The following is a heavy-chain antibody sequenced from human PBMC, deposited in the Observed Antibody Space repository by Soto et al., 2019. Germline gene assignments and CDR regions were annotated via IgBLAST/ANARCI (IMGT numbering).Heavy chain of an antibody. CDR2: MNPNSGNT. Sequence: ASVKVSCKASGYTFASYDINWVRQATGQGLEWMGWMNPNSGNTGYAQKFQGRVTMTRNTSISTAYMELSSLRSEDTAVYYCARGRYDILTGEDAFDIWGQGTMVTVSS. CDR3: ARGRYDILTGEDAFDI. J-gene: IGHJ3*02. D-gene: IGHD3-9*01. CDR1: GYTFASYD. V-gene: IGHV1-8*01.